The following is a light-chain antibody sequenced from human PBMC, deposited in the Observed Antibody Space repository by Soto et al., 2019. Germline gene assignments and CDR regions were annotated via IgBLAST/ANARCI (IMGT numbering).Light chain of an antibody. CDR2: EVD. CDR3: CSYVGATTYV. Sequence: QSALTQPPSASGSPGQSVTISCTGTSDDIGTYNYVSWFQQHSGNAPKLIIYEVDKRPSGVSNRFSGSISGTTASLTISGLQADDEADYYCCSYVGATTYVFGSGTKLTVL. J-gene: IGLJ1*01. CDR1: SDDIGTYNY. V-gene: IGLV2-23*02.